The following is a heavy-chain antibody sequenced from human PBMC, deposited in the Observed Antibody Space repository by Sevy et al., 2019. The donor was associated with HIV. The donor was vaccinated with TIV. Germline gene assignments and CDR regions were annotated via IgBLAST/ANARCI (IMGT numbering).Heavy chain of an antibody. D-gene: IGHD2-21*01. CDR1: GFTFSSYA. V-gene: IGHV3-30-3*01. CDR2: ISYDGSNK. Sequence: GGSLRLSCAASGFTFSSYAMHWVRQAPGKGLEWVAVISYDGSNKYYADSVKGRFTISRDNSKTTLYLQMNSLRAEDTAVYYCARGLGESHRRAFDIWGQGTMVTVSS. CDR3: ARGLGESHRRAFDI. J-gene: IGHJ3*02.